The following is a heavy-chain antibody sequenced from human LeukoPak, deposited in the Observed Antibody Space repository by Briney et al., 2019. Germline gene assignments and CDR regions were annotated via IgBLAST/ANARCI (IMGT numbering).Heavy chain of an antibody. CDR2: ITGSGGNT. D-gene: IGHD6-6*01. V-gene: IGHV3-23*01. J-gene: IGHJ6*02. CDR1: GFIFSSYS. Sequence: GGSLRLSCAASGFIFSSYSMSWVRQAPGKGLEWVSVITGSGGNTYYADSVKGRFTISRDNSKNTLYLQMNSLRAEDTAVYYCARDYSSSSDSSYYYGMDVWGQGTTVTVSS. CDR3: ARDYSSSSDSSYYYGMDV.